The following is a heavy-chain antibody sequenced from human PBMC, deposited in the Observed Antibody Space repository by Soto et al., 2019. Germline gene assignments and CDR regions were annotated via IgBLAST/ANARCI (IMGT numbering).Heavy chain of an antibody. D-gene: IGHD3-16*01. CDR2: IIPVFGTT. J-gene: IGHJ4*02. CDR1: GGLFSSFA. Sequence: QEHLVQSGPEVKRAGSSVKVSCKDSGGLFSSFAISWVRQAPGQGLEWLGGIIPVFGTTNYAEKFQGRVTITADESTNTAYMELSSLRSGDTAMYYCARGGGPYVWFNEFWGQGTLVTVSS. CDR3: ARGGGPYVWFNEF. V-gene: IGHV1-69*01.